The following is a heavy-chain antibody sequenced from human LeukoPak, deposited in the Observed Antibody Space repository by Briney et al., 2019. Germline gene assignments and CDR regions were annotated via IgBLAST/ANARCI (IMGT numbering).Heavy chain of an antibody. V-gene: IGHV3-53*01. Sequence: GGSLRLSCAASGFTVSSNYMSWVRRAPGKGLEWVSVIYSGGSTYYADSVKGRFTISRDNSKNTLYLQMNSLRAEDTAVYYCARVGVAVAGTKDAFDIWGQGTMVTVSS. D-gene: IGHD6-19*01. J-gene: IGHJ3*02. CDR2: IYSGGST. CDR1: GFTVSSNY. CDR3: ARVGVAVAGTKDAFDI.